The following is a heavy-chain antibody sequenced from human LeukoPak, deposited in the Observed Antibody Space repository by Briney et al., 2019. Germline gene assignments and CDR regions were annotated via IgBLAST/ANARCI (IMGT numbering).Heavy chain of an antibody. CDR1: GYSFTSYW. CDR3: ARHTRDDYYGWGSYYNDH. D-gene: IGHD3-10*01. J-gene: IGHJ5*02. CDR2: IYPGDSDT. Sequence: GESLKISCKGSGYSFTSYWIGWVRQMPGKGLEWMGIIYPGDSDTRYSPSFQGQVTISADKSISTAYLQWSSLKASDTAMYYCARHTRDDYYGWGSYYNDHWGQGTLVTVSS. V-gene: IGHV5-51*01.